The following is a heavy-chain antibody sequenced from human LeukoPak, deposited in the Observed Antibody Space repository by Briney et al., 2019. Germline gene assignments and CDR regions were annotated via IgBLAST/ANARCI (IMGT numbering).Heavy chain of an antibody. V-gene: IGHV3-74*01. Sequence: HSGGSLRLSCAVSGFPFSSYWMDWVRQAPGRGLVWVPRINTDGSNTDYADSVKGRFTISRDNAKKTLYLEMNSLTAEDTAIYYCARDASLYYVDHWGQGTLVTVSS. J-gene: IGHJ4*02. CDR3: ARDASLYYVDH. CDR1: GFPFSSYW. CDR2: INTDGSNT.